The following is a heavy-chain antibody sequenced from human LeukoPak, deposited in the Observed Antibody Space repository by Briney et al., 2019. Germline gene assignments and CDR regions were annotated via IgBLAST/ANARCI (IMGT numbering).Heavy chain of an antibody. CDR3: ARYGSGSYYMGHAFDI. D-gene: IGHD3-10*01. J-gene: IGHJ3*02. CDR2: IIPILGIA. V-gene: IGHV1-69*04. Sequence: AASVKVSCKASGGTFSSYAISWVRQAPGQGLEWMGRIIPILGIANYAQKFQGRVTMTRNTSISTAYMELSSLRSEDTAVYYCARYGSGSYYMGHAFDIWGQGTMVTVSS. CDR1: GGTFSSYA.